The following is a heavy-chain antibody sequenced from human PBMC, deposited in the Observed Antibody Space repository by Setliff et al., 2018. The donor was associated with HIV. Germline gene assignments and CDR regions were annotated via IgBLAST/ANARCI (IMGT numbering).Heavy chain of an antibody. J-gene: IGHJ4*02. V-gene: IGHV4-59*01. Sequence: SETLSLTCTVSGAPLSSYYLNWIRQPPGKGLEWIGYIFYSGTTNYNPSLKSRVTMSVDASKNQFSLILSSVTAADTAVYYCASLTDYGGDSGSHWGQGTLVTVSS. CDR1: GAPLSSYY. CDR2: IFYSGTT. D-gene: IGHD4-17*01. CDR3: ASLTDYGGDSGSH.